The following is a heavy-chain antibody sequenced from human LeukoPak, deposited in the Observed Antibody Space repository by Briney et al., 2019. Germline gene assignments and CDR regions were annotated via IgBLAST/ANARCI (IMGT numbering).Heavy chain of an antibody. CDR1: GDSISSTNW. D-gene: IGHD1-26*01. Sequence: SETLSLTCTVSGDSISSTNWWSWVRQPPGKGLEWIGEIYHSGSTNYNPSLKSRVTISVDKSKNQFSLKLSSVTAADTAVYYCARDGRGLMARRAFDIWGQGTMVTVSS. CDR3: ARDGRGLMARRAFDI. J-gene: IGHJ3*02. V-gene: IGHV4-4*02. CDR2: IYHSGST.